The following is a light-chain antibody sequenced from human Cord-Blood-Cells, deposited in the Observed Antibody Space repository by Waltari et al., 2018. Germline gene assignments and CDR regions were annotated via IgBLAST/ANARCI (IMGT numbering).Light chain of an antibody. CDR1: SSDVGGYNY. J-gene: IGLJ3*02. CDR3: SSYAGSNNWV. V-gene: IGLV2-8*01. CDR2: EVS. Sequence: QSALTQPPSASGSPGQSVTIPCTGTSSDVGGYNYVPWYQQHPGNAPKLMIYEVSQRPSGVPDRFSGSKSGNTASLTVSGLQAEDEADYYCSSYAGSNNWVFGGGTKLTVL.